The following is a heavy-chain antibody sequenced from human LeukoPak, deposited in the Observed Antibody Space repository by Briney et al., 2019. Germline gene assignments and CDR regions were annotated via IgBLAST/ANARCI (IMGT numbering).Heavy chain of an antibody. Sequence: PGGSLRLSCAASGFTFSSYSMNWVRRAPGKGLEWVSSISTGSSYIDYADSVKGRFTISRDNAKKSLYLQMNSLRAEDTAVYYCARDGYKSFDYWGQGTLVTVSS. D-gene: IGHD5-24*01. CDR3: ARDGYKSFDY. V-gene: IGHV3-21*01. CDR2: ISTGSSYI. J-gene: IGHJ4*02. CDR1: GFTFSSYS.